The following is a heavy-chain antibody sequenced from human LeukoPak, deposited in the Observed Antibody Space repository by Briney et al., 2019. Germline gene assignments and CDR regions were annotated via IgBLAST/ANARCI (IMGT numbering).Heavy chain of an antibody. CDR2: ISAYNGNT. Sequence: ASVKVSCKTSGYTFTSYGISWVRQAPGQGLEWMGWISAYNGNTNYAQTFQGRVSMTTDTSTSTAYMELRSLRSDDTAVYFCARVHSSNWYDSWGQGTLVTVSS. CDR3: ARVHSSNWYDS. CDR1: GYTFTSYG. J-gene: IGHJ5*01. V-gene: IGHV1-18*01. D-gene: IGHD6-13*01.